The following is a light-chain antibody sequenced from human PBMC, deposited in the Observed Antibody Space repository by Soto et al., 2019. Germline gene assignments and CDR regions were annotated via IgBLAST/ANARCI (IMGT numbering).Light chain of an antibody. CDR1: SSDVGSYNL. J-gene: IGLJ1*01. V-gene: IGLV2-23*01. CDR3: CSYAGSSTLV. Sequence: QSALTQPASVSGSPGQSITISCTGTSSDVGSYNLVSWYKQHPDKAPKLMIFDGSLRPSGVSNRFSGSKFGNTASLTISGLQAEDEADYYCCSYAGSSTLVFGTGTKVTVL. CDR2: DGS.